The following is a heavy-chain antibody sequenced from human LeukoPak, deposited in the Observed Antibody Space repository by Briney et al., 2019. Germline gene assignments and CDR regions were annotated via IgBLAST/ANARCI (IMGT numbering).Heavy chain of an antibody. V-gene: IGHV4-34*01. CDR3: ASRPLWFATPLFDY. CDR2: INHSGST. D-gene: IGHD3-10*01. Sequence: PSPTLSLTCAVYGGSFSGYYWSWIRQPPGKGLEWIGEINHSGSTNYNPSLKTRVTISVDTSKNQFSLKLSSVTAADTAVYYCASRPLWFATPLFDYWGQGTLVTVSS. CDR1: GGSFSGYY. J-gene: IGHJ4*02.